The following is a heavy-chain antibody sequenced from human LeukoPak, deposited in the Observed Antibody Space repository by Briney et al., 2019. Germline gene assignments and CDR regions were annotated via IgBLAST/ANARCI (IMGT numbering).Heavy chain of an antibody. V-gene: IGHV4-59*11. Sequence: SETLSLTCTVSGGSTTSHFWSWIRQPPGKGLEWIGYIYHSGITNYNPSPKSRVTISVDTSKNQFSLELSSVTAADTAVYYCARDGYSGSSLFDSWGQGTLVTVSS. J-gene: IGHJ4*02. CDR1: GGSTTSHF. CDR3: ARDGYSGSSLFDS. CDR2: IYHSGIT. D-gene: IGHD1-26*01.